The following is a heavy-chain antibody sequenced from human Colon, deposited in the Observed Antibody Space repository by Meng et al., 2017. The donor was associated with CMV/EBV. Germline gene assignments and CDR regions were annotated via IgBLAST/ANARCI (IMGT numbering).Heavy chain of an antibody. V-gene: IGHV3-74*01. CDR2: INTDGSTT. J-gene: IGHJ4*02. CDR1: GFTFSSKW. Sequence: EVEAVEAGVGLVQPWGSLRLSCAASGFTFSSKWMHWVRQGPGKGLVWVSRINTDGSTTYYADSVKGRFTISRDNAKNTLYLQMNSLRAEDTAVYYCASRDYWGQGTLVTVSS. CDR3: ASRDY.